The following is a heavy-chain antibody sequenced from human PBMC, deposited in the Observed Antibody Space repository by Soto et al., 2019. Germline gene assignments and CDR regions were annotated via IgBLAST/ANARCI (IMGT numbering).Heavy chain of an antibody. CDR3: ARADCTGAYCYSWPFNDGVDV. D-gene: IGHD2-15*01. V-gene: IGHV3-33*08. Sequence: QVQLVESGGGVVQPGGSLRLSCTTSGFTFNTYGMHWVRQAPGKGLEWVAIIWYDGSNKYYADSVKGRFTISRDNSRNTLYLQMTSLRAEDTALYYCARADCTGAYCYSWPFNDGVDVWGQGTTVTVSS. CDR1: GFTFNTYG. CDR2: IWYDGSNK. J-gene: IGHJ6*02.